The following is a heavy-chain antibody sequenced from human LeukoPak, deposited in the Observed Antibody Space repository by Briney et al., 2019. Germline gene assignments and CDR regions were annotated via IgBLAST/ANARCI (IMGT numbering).Heavy chain of an antibody. CDR3: VLAPNSNWFDF. V-gene: IGHV4-59*08. CDR2: IHYSGNS. Sequence: PSETLSLTCSVSGDSVSDFYWNWIRQSPGTGLEWIGNIHYSGNSNYNPSLKSRVSMSIDTSRNQFSLKLNSVTAADTAVYYCVLAPNSNWFDFWGQGTQVTVSS. J-gene: IGHJ5*01. CDR1: GDSVSDFY. D-gene: IGHD2-8*01.